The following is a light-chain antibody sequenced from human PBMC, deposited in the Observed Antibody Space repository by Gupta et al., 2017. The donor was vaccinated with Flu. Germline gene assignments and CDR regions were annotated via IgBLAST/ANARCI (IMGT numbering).Light chain of an antibody. J-gene: IGLJ3*02. CDR2: NDN. CDR3: ATWDDSLNGPV. V-gene: IGLV1-44*01. Sequence: SLLTLPPSSSGTPGQRVTISSSGSNSNSARNTLSWYQQLPGAAPKLIIQNDNQRPSGVPVRFSGSKAGTSASLTISGLQSEDEGDFYCATWDDSLNGPVFGGGTRVTVL. CDR1: NSNSARNT.